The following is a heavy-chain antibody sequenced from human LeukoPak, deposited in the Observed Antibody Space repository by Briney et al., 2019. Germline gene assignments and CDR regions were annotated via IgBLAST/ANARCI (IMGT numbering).Heavy chain of an antibody. CDR1: GFTFSSYG. Sequence: GGSLRLSCAASGFTFSSYGMHWVRQAPGKGLEWVAVIWYDGSNKYYADSVKGRFTISRDNSKNTLYLQMNSLRAEDTAVYYCARAQRPKIAAAGRGDYYGMDVWGQGTTVTVSS. CDR2: IWYDGSNK. CDR3: ARAQRPKIAAAGRGDYYGMDV. D-gene: IGHD6-13*01. V-gene: IGHV3-33*01. J-gene: IGHJ6*02.